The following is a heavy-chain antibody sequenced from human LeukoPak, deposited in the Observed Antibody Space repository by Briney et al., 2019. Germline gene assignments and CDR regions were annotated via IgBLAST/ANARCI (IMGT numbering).Heavy chain of an antibody. Sequence: GASVKVSCKASGYTFIGYSISWVGQAPGHGLEWMGWITPYNGNTNYVQNFQGRVTMTTDTSTSTAYMELRSLRSDDTAVYYCAREYGGNPGLFGYWGQGTLVTVSS. CDR3: AREYGGNPGLFGY. V-gene: IGHV1-18*01. CDR2: ITPYNGNT. CDR1: GYTFIGYS. J-gene: IGHJ4*02. D-gene: IGHD4-23*01.